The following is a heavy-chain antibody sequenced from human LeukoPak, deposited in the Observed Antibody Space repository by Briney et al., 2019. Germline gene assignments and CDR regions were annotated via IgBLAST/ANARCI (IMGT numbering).Heavy chain of an antibody. CDR2: IYYSGSP. V-gene: IGHV4-39*01. CDR3: ATWRTAKTGFDY. J-gene: IGHJ4*02. CDR1: GGSISNNNYY. Sequence: PSETLSLTCTVSGGSISNNNYYWAWIRPPPGKGLECIGSIYYSGSPYYNPSLNSRVTISVDTSKNQFSLRLSSVNAADTAVYYCATWRTAKTGFDYWGQGTLVTVSS. D-gene: IGHD1-1*01.